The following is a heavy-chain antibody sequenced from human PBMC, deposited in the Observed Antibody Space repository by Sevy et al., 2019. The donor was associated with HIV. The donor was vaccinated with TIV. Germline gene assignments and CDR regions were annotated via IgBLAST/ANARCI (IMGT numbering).Heavy chain of an antibody. V-gene: IGHV3-7*01. J-gene: IGHJ6*02. CDR1: GFTFSSYW. CDR3: ARDHTYYDILTGYLQRNYYYYGMDV. D-gene: IGHD3-9*01. CDR2: IKQDGSEK. Sequence: GGSLRLSCAASGFTFSSYWMSWVRQAPGKGLEWVANIKQDGSEKYYVDSVKGRFTISRDNPKNSLYLQMNSLRAEDTAVYYCARDHTYYDILTGYLQRNYYYYGMDVWGQGTTVTVSS.